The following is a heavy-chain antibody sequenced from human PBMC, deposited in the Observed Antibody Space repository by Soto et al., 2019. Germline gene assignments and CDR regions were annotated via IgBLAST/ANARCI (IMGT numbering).Heavy chain of an antibody. V-gene: IGHV5-51*01. J-gene: IGHJ4*02. CDR1: GYSFPNYC. CDR2: IFPADSDT. Sequence: GESLKISCKGSGYSFPNYCIAWVLPLPWKGLEWMGIIFPADSDTKYSPSFQGQVTISADKSISTAYLQWSSLKASDTAMYYCASSVVVPSTMNYFDYWGQGSLVTVSS. CDR3: ASSVVVPSTMNYFDY. D-gene: IGHD2-15*01.